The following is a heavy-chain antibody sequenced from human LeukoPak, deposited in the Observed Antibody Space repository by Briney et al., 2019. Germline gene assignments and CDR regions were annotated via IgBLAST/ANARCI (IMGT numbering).Heavy chain of an antibody. CDR1: GFTFSSYE. V-gene: IGHV3-48*03. Sequence: GGSLRLSCAASGFTFSSYELNWVRQAPGKGLEWVSYISDTGSTIYYADSVEGRFTISRDNAKNSLYLQMNSLRAEDTAVYYCAGWYSSSWYYFDYWGQGTLVTVSS. CDR2: ISDTGSTI. CDR3: AGWYSSSWYYFDY. D-gene: IGHD6-13*01. J-gene: IGHJ4*02.